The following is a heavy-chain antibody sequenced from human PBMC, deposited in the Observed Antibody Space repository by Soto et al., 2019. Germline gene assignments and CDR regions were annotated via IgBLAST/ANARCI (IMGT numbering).Heavy chain of an antibody. D-gene: IGHD5-18*01. CDR2: ISPYNGNT. Sequence: ASVKVSCKASGYTFTSYGISWVRQAPGQGLEWMGWISPYNGNTNYAQKLQGRVTMTTDTSTSTVYMELSSLRSEDTAVYYCARFPITDTAMVFSDTYYYYYYGMDVWGQGTTVTVS. J-gene: IGHJ6*02. CDR3: ARFPITDTAMVFSDTYYYYYYGMDV. CDR1: GYTFTSYG. V-gene: IGHV1-18*01.